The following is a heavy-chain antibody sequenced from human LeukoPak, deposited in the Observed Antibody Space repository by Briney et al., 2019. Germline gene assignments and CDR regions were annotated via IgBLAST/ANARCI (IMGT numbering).Heavy chain of an antibody. CDR2: IIPLFGRT. CDR3: ASSTIFGMFITSYFDS. V-gene: IGHV1-69*05. D-gene: IGHD3-3*01. CDR1: GDTLNSQA. J-gene: IGHJ4*02. Sequence: GSSVKASCKASGDTLNSQAISWVRQAPGQGPEWMGGIIPLFGRTNYAQKFQGRVTTTTDKSTSTAYMELSSLTSEDTAVYYCASSTIFGMFITSYFDSWGEGTLVTVSS.